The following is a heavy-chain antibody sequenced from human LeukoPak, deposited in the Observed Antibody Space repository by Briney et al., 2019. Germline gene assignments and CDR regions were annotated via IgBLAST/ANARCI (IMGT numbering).Heavy chain of an antibody. CDR2: IKKDGSEK. D-gene: IGHD5-18*01. CDR1: GFTFSSYW. J-gene: IGHJ4*02. CDR3: ARHLSGVTGYTYGRGIDY. V-gene: IGHV3-7*01. Sequence: SGGSLRLSCAASGFTFSSYWMSWVRQAPGKGVEWVANIKKDGSEKYYVDSVKGRFTISRDSAKTSLYLQMISLRAEDTAVYYCARHLSGVTGYTYGRGIDYWGQGTLVTVSS.